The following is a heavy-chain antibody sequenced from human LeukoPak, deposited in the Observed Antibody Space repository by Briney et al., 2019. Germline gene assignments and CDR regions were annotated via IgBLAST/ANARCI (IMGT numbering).Heavy chain of an antibody. V-gene: IGHV4-34*01. CDR2: INHSRST. CDR3: ARVGRYSRAFDI. J-gene: IGHJ3*02. CDR1: GGSFSGNY. Sequence: SETLSLTFAVYGGSFSGNYWSWIRQPPGKGLEWIGEINHSRSTYYNPSLKSRVTISVDTSKNQFSLKLSSVTAADTAVYYCARVGRYSRAFDIWGQGTMVTVSS. D-gene: IGHD1-26*01.